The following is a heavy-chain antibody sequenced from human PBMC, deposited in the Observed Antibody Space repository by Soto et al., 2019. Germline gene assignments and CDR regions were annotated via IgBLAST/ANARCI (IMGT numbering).Heavy chain of an antibody. CDR1: GLSFNYYS. CDR3: ATVAAHEYSFDN. CDR2: ITSTSSTT. J-gene: IGHJ4*02. V-gene: IGHV3-48*02. Sequence: EVQLVESEGGLVQPGGSLRLSCAASGLSFNYYSMNWVRQAPGKGLEWVSYITSTSSTTYYADSVRGRFTISRDNAKNSLYLQLNSLRDEDTAIYYCATVAAHEYSFDNWGQGTLVTVSS.